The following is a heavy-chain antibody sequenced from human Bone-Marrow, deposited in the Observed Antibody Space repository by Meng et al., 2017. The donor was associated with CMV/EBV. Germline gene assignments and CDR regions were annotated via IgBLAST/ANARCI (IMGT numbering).Heavy chain of an antibody. CDR2: IYYSGST. CDR1: GDSISLYY. J-gene: IGHJ4*02. D-gene: IGHD3-10*01. Sequence: SETLSLTCTVSGDSISLYYWSWIRQPPGKGLEWIGYIYYSGSTNYNPSLKSRVTISVDTSRNQFSLKLSSVTAADTAVYYCARVGEDYQFDYWGQGTLGTVSS. CDR3: ARVGEDYQFDY. V-gene: IGHV4-59*01.